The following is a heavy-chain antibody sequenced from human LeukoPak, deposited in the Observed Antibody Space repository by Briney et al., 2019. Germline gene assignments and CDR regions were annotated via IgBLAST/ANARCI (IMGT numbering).Heavy chain of an antibody. CDR2: IRSKAYGGTT. D-gene: IGHD3-10*01. Sequence: SLRLSCTASGFTFGDYAMSSFRQAPGKGLEWVGFIRSKAYGGTTEYAASVKGRFTISRDDSKSIAYLQMNSLKTEDTAVYYCTRTYYGSGFGAFDIWGQGTMVTVSS. V-gene: IGHV3-49*03. CDR1: GFTFGDYA. CDR3: TRTYYGSGFGAFDI. J-gene: IGHJ3*02.